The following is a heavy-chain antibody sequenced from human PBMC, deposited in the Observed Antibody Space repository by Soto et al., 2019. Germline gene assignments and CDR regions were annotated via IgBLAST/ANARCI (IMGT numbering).Heavy chain of an antibody. D-gene: IGHD5-18*01. Sequence: GASVKVSCKASGYTFTSYGISWVRQAPGQGLEWMGWISAYNGNTNYAQKLQGRVTMTTDTSTSTAYMELRSLRSDDTAVYYCARDSPGDTAMVGWYRWFDPWGQGTLVTVSS. CDR2: ISAYNGNT. CDR3: ARDSPGDTAMVGWYRWFDP. J-gene: IGHJ5*02. V-gene: IGHV1-18*01. CDR1: GYTFTSYG.